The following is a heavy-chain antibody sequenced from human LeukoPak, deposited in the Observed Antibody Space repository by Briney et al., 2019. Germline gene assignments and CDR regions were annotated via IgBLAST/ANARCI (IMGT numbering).Heavy chain of an antibody. CDR3: ARAAVIWFGELPHWTYFDY. CDR1: GGSFSGYY. V-gene: IGHV4-34*01. J-gene: IGHJ4*02. CDR2: INHSGST. D-gene: IGHD3-10*01. Sequence: SETLSLTCAVYGGSFSGYYWSWIRQPPGKGLEWIGEINHSGSTIYNPSLKSRVTISVDTSKNQFSLKLSSVTAADTAVYYCARAAVIWFGELPHWTYFDYWGQGTLVTVSS.